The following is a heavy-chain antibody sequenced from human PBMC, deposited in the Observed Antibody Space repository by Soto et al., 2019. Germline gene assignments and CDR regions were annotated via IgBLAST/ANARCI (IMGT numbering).Heavy chain of an antibody. V-gene: IGHV4-39*01. CDR3: ASPSGYYSPIDY. J-gene: IGHJ4*02. D-gene: IGHD3-22*01. CDR2: IYYSGST. CDR1: GGSISSSSYY. Sequence: SETLSLTCTVSGGSISSSSYYWGWIRQPPGKGLEWIGSIYYSGSTYYNPSLKSRVTISVDTSKNQFSLKLSSVTAADTAVYYCASPSGYYSPIDYWGQGTLVTVSS.